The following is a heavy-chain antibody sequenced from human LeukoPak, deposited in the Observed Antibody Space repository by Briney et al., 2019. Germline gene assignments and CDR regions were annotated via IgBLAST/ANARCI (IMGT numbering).Heavy chain of an antibody. CDR1: GITLGNYG. D-gene: IGHD3-22*01. V-gene: IGHV3-23*01. J-gene: IGHJ4*02. CDR3: AKRGVVIRVILVGFHKEAYYFDS. Sequence: GGSLRLSCAVSGITLGNYGMSWVRQAPGKGLEWVAGISDSGGRTNYADSVKGRFTISRDNPKNTLYLQTNSLRAEDTAVYFCAKRGVVIRVILVGFHKEAYYFDSWGQGALVTVSS. CDR2: ISDSGGRT.